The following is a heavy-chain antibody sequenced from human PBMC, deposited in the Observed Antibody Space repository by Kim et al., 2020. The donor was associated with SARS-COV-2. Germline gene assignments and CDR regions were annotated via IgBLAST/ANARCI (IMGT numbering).Heavy chain of an antibody. D-gene: IGHD1-26*01. CDR2: IYYSGTT. CDR1: GGSVNSGSYY. Sequence: SETLSLTCTVSGGSVNSGSYYWSWIRQPPGKGLEWIGYIYYSGTTNSNPSLKSRVTMSVDTSKNQFSPRLWFLTAADTAVYFCARVNWETVLTSSYFDSWGQGTPVTVSS. V-gene: IGHV4-61*01. J-gene: IGHJ4*02. CDR3: ARVNWETVLTSSYFDS.